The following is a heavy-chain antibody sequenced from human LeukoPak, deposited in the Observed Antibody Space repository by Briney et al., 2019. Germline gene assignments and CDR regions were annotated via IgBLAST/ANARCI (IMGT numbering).Heavy chain of an antibody. CDR2: ISFDGDEK. J-gene: IGHJ4*02. CDR3: AKDVSYQPPLVLDY. V-gene: IGHV3-30*18. CDR1: GFIFSSYG. D-gene: IGHD2-2*01. Sequence: GGSLRLSCAASGFIFSSYGMHWVRQAPGKGLEWMAAISFDGDEKYYADSVKGRFTISRDNSKNTVYLQLNSLRTEDTALYYCAKDVSYQPPLVLDYWGQGALVTVSS.